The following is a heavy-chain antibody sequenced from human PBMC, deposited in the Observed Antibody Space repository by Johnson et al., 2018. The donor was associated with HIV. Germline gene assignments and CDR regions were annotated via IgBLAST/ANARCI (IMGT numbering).Heavy chain of an antibody. CDR2: ISSDGSSK. CDR3: ARAQLLADDVVNM. D-gene: IGHD3-16*02. Sequence: VLLVESGGGVVQPGRSLRLSCAASGLAFSTYWMHWVRQAPGKGLVWVSRISSDGSSKSYADSVKGQFTISRDNAKNTLDLQMTSLRAEDTDVYYCARAQLLADDVVNMWGQGTMVTVSS. J-gene: IGHJ3*01. V-gene: IGHV3-74*02. CDR1: GLAFSTYW.